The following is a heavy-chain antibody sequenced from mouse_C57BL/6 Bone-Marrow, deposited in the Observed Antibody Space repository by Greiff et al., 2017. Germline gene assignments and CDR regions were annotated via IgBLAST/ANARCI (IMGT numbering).Heavy chain of an antibody. CDR3: ARDWMDY. Sequence: QQKQPGAELERPGTSVKLFCKASVYPFTSYRVHWVKQRPGQGLEWIGVIDPSDSYTNYNQKFKGKATLTVDTSSSTAYMQLSSLTAEDSAVYYCARDWMDYWGQGTSVTVSS. CDR1: VYPFTSYR. V-gene: IGHV1-59*01. D-gene: IGHD4-1*01. CDR2: IDPSDSYT. J-gene: IGHJ4*01.